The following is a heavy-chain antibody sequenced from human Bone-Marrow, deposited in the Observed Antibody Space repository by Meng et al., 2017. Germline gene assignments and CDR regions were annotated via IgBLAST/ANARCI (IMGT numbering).Heavy chain of an antibody. Sequence: GRRVQSGAEVKKPGASVKVSCKASGYTFTSYAMHWVRQAPGKGLEWVGRIKSNTDGGTAEYAAPVTGRFTISRDDSKSTLYLQMSGLRIDDTGVYYCTWDDKAVSDYWGQGALVTVSS. CDR2: IKSNTDGGTA. V-gene: IGHV3-15*01. J-gene: IGHJ4*02. CDR1: GYTFTSYA. D-gene: IGHD1-26*01. CDR3: TWDDKAVSDY.